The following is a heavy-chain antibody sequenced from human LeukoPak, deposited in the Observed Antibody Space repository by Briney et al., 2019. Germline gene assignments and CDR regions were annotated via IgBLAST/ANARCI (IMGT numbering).Heavy chain of an antibody. Sequence: GGSLRLSCAASGFTFSSYAMSWVRQAPGKGLEWVSAISGSGGSTYYADSVKGRFTISRDNSKNTPYLQMNSLRAEDTALYYCAKGQGSSGWGYYYGMDVWGQGTTVTVSS. CDR2: ISGSGGST. CDR3: AKGQGSSGWGYYYGMDV. D-gene: IGHD3-22*01. V-gene: IGHV3-23*01. J-gene: IGHJ6*02. CDR1: GFTFSSYA.